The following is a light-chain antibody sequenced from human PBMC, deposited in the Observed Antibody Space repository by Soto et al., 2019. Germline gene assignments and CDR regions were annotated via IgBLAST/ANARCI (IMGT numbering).Light chain of an antibody. CDR3: SSYAGSNNLV. CDR2: EVS. CDR1: SSDVGGYNY. J-gene: IGLJ2*01. V-gene: IGLV2-8*01. Sequence: QSALTQPPSASGSPGQSVTISCTGSSSDVGGYNYVCWYQHHPGKAPKLMIYEVSERPSGVPDRFSGSKSGNTASLTVSGLQADDEADYYCSSYAGSNNLVFGGGTKLTVL.